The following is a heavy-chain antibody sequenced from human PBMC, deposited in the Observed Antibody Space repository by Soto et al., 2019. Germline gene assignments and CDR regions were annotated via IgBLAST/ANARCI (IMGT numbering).Heavy chain of an antibody. J-gene: IGHJ6*02. Sequence: PGESLKISCKHSGYKVSTWHNFTSYWIAWVRQMPGEGLEWMGIIYPGDSDTRYSPSFQGQVTISADKSINSVYLQWSSLKASDTATYYCARLGFNYDFLSGYYNVHHYYGTDVWGQGTTVTVSS. CDR3: ARLGFNYDFLSGYYNVHHYYGTDV. CDR1: GYKVSTWHNFTSYW. D-gene: IGHD3-3*01. V-gene: IGHV5-51*01. CDR2: IYPGDSDT.